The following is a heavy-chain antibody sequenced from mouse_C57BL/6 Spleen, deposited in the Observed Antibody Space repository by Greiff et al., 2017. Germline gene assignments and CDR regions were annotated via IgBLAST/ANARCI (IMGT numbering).Heavy chain of an antibody. D-gene: IGHD2-3*01. V-gene: IGHV1-64*01. J-gene: IGHJ1*03. CDR3: AREGTYDGYHGYFDV. CDR1: GFTFTSYW. Sequence: QVQLKQPGAELVKPGASVKLSCKASGFTFTSYWMHWVKQRPGQGLEWIGMIHPNSGSTNYNEKFKSKATLTVDKSSSTAYMQLSSLTSEDSAVYYCAREGTYDGYHGYFDVWGTGTTVTVSS. CDR2: IHPNSGST.